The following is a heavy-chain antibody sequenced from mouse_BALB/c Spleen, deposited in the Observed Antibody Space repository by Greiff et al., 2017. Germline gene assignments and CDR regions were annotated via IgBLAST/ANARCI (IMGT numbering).Heavy chain of an antibody. J-gene: IGHJ4*01. D-gene: IGHD2-2*01. V-gene: IGHV3-8*02. Sequence: EVKLMESGPSLVKPSQTLSLTCSVTGDSITSGYWNWIRKFPGNKLEYMGYISYSGSTYYNPSLKSRISITRDTSKNQYYLQLNSVTTEDTATYYCARSPYGYDGGYYAMDYWGQGTSVTVSS. CDR2: ISYSGST. CDR1: GDSITSGY. CDR3: ARSPYGYDGGYYAMDY.